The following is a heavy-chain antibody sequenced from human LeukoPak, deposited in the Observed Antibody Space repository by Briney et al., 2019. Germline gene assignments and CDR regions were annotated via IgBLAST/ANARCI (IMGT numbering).Heavy chain of an antibody. CDR3: AKVEQQLVLGYFDY. J-gene: IGHJ4*02. Sequence: GRSLRLSCAASGFTFSSYGMHWVRQAPGKGLEWVAVISYDGSNKYYADSVKGRFTISRDNSKNTLYLQMNSLRAEDTAVYYCAKVEQQLVLGYFDYWGQGTLVTVSS. D-gene: IGHD6-13*01. V-gene: IGHV3-30*18. CDR1: GFTFSSYG. CDR2: ISYDGSNK.